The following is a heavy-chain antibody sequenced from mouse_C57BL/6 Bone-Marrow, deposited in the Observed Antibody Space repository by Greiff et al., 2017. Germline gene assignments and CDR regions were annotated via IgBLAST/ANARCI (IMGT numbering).Heavy chain of an antibody. CDR1: GYTFTSYG. J-gene: IGHJ3*01. V-gene: IGHV1-81*01. D-gene: IGHD1-3*01. Sequence: QVQLKESGAELARPGASVKLSCKASGYTFTSYGISWVKQRTGQGLEWIGEIYPRSGNTYYNEKFKGKATLTADKSSSTAYMELRSLTSEDSAVYFCASPPYIPSFAYWGQGTLVTVSA. CDR3: ASPPYIPSFAY. CDR2: IYPRSGNT.